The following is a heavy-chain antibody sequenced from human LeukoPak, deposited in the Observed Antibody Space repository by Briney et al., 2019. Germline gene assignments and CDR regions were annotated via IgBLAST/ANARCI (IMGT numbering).Heavy chain of an antibody. CDR2: IHGSGGST. D-gene: IGHD6-19*01. V-gene: IGHV3-23*01. Sequence: GGSLRLSCAASGFTFSSFAMSWVRQAPGKGLEWVSGIHGSGGSTFHADSVKGRFTISRDNSKNSLYLQMNSLRAEDTAVYYCATYSSAFSYWGQGTLVTVSS. J-gene: IGHJ4*02. CDR1: GFTFSSFA. CDR3: ATYSSAFSY.